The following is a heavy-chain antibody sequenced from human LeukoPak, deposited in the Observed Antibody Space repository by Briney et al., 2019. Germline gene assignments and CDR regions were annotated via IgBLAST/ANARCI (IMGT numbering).Heavy chain of an antibody. D-gene: IGHD5-18*01. V-gene: IGHV5-10-1*01. CDR2: IDPSDSYT. J-gene: IGHJ6*02. Sequence: GESLRISCKGSGYSFTSYWISWVRQMPGKGLEWMGRIDPSDSYTNYSPSFQGHVTISADKSISTAYLQWSSLKASDTAMYYCARHSGRGYSYYYYGMDVWGQGTTVTVSS. CDR1: GYSFTSYW. CDR3: ARHSGRGYSYYYYGMDV.